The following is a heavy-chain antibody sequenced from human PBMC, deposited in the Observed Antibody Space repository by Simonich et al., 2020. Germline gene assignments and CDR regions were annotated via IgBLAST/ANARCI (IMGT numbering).Heavy chain of an antibody. CDR2: ISSSSSYI. J-gene: IGHJ4*02. V-gene: IGHV3-21*01. Sequence: EVQLVESGGGLVKPGGSLRLSCAASGFTFSSYSMNWVRQAPGKGLEWVASISSSSSYIYYADSVKGRFTISRDNAKNSLYLQMNSLRAEDTAVYYCARGHSSSFDYWGQGTLVTVSS. CDR1: GFTFSSYS. D-gene: IGHD6-6*01. CDR3: ARGHSSSFDY.